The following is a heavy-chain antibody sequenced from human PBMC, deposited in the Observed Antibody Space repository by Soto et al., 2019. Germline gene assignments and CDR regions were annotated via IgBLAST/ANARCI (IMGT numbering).Heavy chain of an antibody. J-gene: IGHJ6*02. CDR1: GDSFSTYA. D-gene: IGHD6-6*01. CDR2: IIAVFGTP. Sequence: QVQLVQSGAEVKKPGSSVRVSCKVSGDSFSTYAVSWVRQAPGQGLEWMGGIIAVFGTPSYAQKFKDRVTIIADESTTTVYMDLISLRSEDSAIYYSASPRIAGHYFYTQDVWGQGTTVAVSS. V-gene: IGHV1-69*01. CDR3: ASPRIAGHYFYTQDV.